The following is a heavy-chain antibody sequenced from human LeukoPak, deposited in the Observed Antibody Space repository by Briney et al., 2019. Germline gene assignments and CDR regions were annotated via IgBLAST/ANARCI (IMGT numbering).Heavy chain of an antibody. CDR1: GYTFTSYY. CDR3: ARALYGPQWYFDL. D-gene: IGHD4-17*01. V-gene: IGHV1-69*13. J-gene: IGHJ2*01. Sequence: GASVKVSCKASGYTFTSYYMHWVRQAPGQGLEWMGGIIPIFGTANYAQKFQGRVTITADESTSTAYMELSSLRSEDTAVYYCARALYGPQWYFDLWGRGTLVTVSS. CDR2: IIPIFGTA.